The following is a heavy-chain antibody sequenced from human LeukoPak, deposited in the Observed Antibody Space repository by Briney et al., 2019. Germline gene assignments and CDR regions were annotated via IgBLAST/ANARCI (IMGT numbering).Heavy chain of an antibody. D-gene: IGHD2-15*01. V-gene: IGHV4-31*03. CDR2: IYYSGST. CDR1: GGSISSGGYY. CDR3: ARDRGGPGGYFDY. Sequence: SETLSLTCTVSGGSISSGGYYWSWIRQHPGKGLEWIGYIYYSGSTYYNPSLKSRVTISVNTSKNQFSLKLSSVTAADTAVYYCARDRGGPGGYFDYWGQGTLVTVSS. J-gene: IGHJ4*02.